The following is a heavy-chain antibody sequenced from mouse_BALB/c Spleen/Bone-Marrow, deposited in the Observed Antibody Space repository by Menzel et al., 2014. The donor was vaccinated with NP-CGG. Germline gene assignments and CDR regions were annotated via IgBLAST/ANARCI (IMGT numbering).Heavy chain of an antibody. V-gene: IGHV2-9*02. CDR2: IWAGGST. J-gene: IGHJ4*01. Sequence: VQVVESGPGLVAPSQSLSITCTVSGFSLTSYGVHWVRQPPGKGLEWLGVIWAGGSTNYNSALMSRLSISKDNSKSQVFLKMNSLQTDDTAMYYCVREDGHLHYYSMDYWGQGTSVPVSS. CDR1: GFSLTSYG. CDR3: VREDGHLHYYSMDY. D-gene: IGHD2-3*01.